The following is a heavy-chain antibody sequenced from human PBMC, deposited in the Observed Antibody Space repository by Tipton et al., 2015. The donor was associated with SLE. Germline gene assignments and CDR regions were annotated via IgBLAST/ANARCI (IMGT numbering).Heavy chain of an antibody. CDR3: AKGGRYYYGSGSHGGYFQH. CDR2: ISGSGGST. V-gene: IGHV3-23*01. D-gene: IGHD3-10*01. Sequence: SLRLSCAASGFTFSSYAMSWVRQAPGKGLEWVSAISGSGGSTYYADSVKGRFTISRDNSKNTLYLQMNSLRAEDTAVYYCAKGGRYYYGSGSHGGYFQHWGQGTLVTVSS. CDR1: GFTFSSYA. J-gene: IGHJ1*01.